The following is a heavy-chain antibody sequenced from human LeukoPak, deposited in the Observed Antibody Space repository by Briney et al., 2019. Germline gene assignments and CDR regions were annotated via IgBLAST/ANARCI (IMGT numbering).Heavy chain of an antibody. J-gene: IGHJ4*02. Sequence: GGSLRLSCIASGFSFNGDWMNWVRQAPGKGLEWVANIKPDGSQKYYVDSVKGRFTISRDNAEKSLFLQMNSLRAEDTAVYYCARQGLPQPLDYWGQGTLVTVSS. D-gene: IGHD6-25*01. CDR1: GFSFNGDW. CDR2: IKPDGSQK. CDR3: ARQGLPQPLDY. V-gene: IGHV3-7*01.